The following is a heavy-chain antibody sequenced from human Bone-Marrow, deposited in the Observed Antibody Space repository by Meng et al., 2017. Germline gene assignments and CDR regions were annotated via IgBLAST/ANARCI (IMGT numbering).Heavy chain of an antibody. Sequence: GGSLRLSCAGSGFTFRNYWMYWVRQAPGKGLVWVSRTTPDGSATTYADSVKGRFTISRDNAQNTLFLQMNSLRAEDTAVYYCARTVGAVYNWFDPWGQGTLVTVSS. V-gene: IGHV3-74*01. CDR2: TTPDGSAT. CDR3: ARTVGAVYNWFDP. D-gene: IGHD1-26*01. CDR1: GFTFRNYW. J-gene: IGHJ5*02.